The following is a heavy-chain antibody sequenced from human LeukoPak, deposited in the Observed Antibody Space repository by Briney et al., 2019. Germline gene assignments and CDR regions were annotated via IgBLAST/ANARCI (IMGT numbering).Heavy chain of an antibody. CDR3: ARAGSVTMIVVVTQRDAFDI. Sequence: ASVKVSCKASGYTFTGYYMHWVRQAPGQGLEWMGWINPNGGGTNYAQKFQGRVTMTRDTSISTAYMELSRLRSDDTAVYYCARAGSVTMIVVVTQRDAFDIWGQGAMVTVSS. D-gene: IGHD3-22*01. V-gene: IGHV1-2*02. J-gene: IGHJ3*02. CDR1: GYTFTGYY. CDR2: INPNGGGT.